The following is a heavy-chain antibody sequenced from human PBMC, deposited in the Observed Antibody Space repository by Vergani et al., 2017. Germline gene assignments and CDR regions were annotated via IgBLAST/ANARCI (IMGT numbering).Heavy chain of an antibody. Sequence: QVQLQQWGAGLLKPSETLSLTCAVYGGSFSGYYWSWIRQPPGKGLEWIGEINHSGSTNYNPSLKSRVTISVDTSKNQFSLKLSSVTAADTAVYYCARVTADERDSSSWYWSSLQTVGAFDYWGQGTLVTVSS. CDR2: INHSGST. D-gene: IGHD6-13*01. CDR1: GGSFSGYY. V-gene: IGHV4-34*01. J-gene: IGHJ4*02. CDR3: ARVTADERDSSSWYWSSLQTVGAFDY.